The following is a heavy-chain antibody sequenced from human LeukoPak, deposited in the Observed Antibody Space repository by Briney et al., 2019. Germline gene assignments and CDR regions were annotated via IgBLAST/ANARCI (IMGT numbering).Heavy chain of an antibody. Sequence: PGGSLRLSCAASGFTFSSYAMHWVRQAPGKGLEWVAVISYDGSNKYYADSVKGRFTISRDNSKNTLYLQMNSLRAEDTAVYYCARDGDPSIAGFDYWGQGTLVTVSS. D-gene: IGHD6-6*01. J-gene: IGHJ4*02. CDR2: ISYDGSNK. CDR1: GFTFSSYA. CDR3: ARDGDPSIAGFDY. V-gene: IGHV3-30-3*01.